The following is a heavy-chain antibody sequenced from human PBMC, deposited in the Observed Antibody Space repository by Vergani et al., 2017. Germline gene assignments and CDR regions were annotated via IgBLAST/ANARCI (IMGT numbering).Heavy chain of an antibody. CDR2: IYPGDSDT. CDR3: ARRADYYDSSGYYEVSVDYFDY. Sequence: EVQLVQSGAEVKKPGESLKISCKGSGYSFTSYWIGWVRQMPGKGLEWMGIIYPGDSDTRYRPSFQGQVTISADKSISTAYLQWSSLKASDTAMYYCARRADYYDSSGYYEVSVDYFDYGGEGSLVTVS. D-gene: IGHD3-22*01. V-gene: IGHV5-51*03. J-gene: IGHJ4*02. CDR1: GYSFTSYW.